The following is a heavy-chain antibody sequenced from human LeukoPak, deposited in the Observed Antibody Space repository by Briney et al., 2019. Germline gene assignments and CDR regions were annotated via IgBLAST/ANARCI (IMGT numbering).Heavy chain of an antibody. CDR1: GFTFSSYW. D-gene: IGHD1-26*01. J-gene: IGHJ4*02. V-gene: IGHV3-74*01. CDR3: VRGGYQFEY. CDR2: IASDGSST. Sequence: PGGSLRLSCAASGFTFSSYWMNWVRQAPGKGLVWVSRIASDGSSTTYADSVKGRFSISRDNAKNTLYLQMNSLRVEDSAVYYCVRGGYQFEYWGQGTLVTVSS.